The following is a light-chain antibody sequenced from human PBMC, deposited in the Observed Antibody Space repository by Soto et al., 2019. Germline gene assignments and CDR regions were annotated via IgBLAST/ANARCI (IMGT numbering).Light chain of an antibody. J-gene: IGKJ5*01. CDR1: QSVSSN. Sequence: EIVMTQSPATPSVSPGERATLSCRASQSVSSNLAWYQQKPGQAPRLLIYGASTRATGIPARFSGSGFGTDFTLTISSLEPEDAVVYYCQQRSNWPPITFGQGTRLEIK. CDR3: QQRSNWPPIT. CDR2: GAS. V-gene: IGKV3-11*01.